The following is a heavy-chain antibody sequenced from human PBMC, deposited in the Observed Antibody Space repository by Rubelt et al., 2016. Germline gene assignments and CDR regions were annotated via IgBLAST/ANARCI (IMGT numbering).Heavy chain of an antibody. J-gene: IGHJ4*02. D-gene: IGHD1-26*01. CDR1: GFTFSSYA. V-gene: IGHV3-23*01. CDR3: AKVGGGRVGAFDY. Sequence: EVQLLESGGGLVQPGGSLRLSCAASGFTFSSYAMSWVRQAPGKGLEWVSAISGSGGSTYYADSVTGRFTISRANSKNTLYLQMNGRRAEDTAVYYCAKVGGGRVGAFDYWGQGTLVTVSS. CDR2: ISGSGGST.